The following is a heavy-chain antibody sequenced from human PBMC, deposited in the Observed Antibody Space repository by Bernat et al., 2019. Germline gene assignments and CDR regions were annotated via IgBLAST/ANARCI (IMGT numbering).Heavy chain of an antibody. D-gene: IGHD3-22*01. Sequence: EVQLVESGGGLVKPGGSLRLSCAASGFTFSSYSMNWVRQAPGKGLEWVSSISSSSSYIYYADSVKGRFTISRDNAKNSLYLQMNSLRAEDTAVYYCARDFYYYDSSGRYDYWGQGTTVTVSS. J-gene: IGHJ4*03. CDR1: GFTFSSYS. V-gene: IGHV3-21*01. CDR2: ISSSSSYI. CDR3: ARDFYYYDSSGRYDY.